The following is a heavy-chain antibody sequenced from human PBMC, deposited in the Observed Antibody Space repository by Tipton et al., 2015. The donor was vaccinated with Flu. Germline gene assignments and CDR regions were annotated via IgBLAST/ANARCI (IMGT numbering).Heavy chain of an antibody. CDR2: ISAYNGNT. D-gene: IGHD2-21*02. CDR1: GYTFTSYG. J-gene: IGHJ4*02. CDR3: ARDRGVVVTAASFDY. V-gene: IGHV1-18*01. Sequence: QLVQSGAEVKKPGASVKVSCKASGYTFTSYGISWVRQAPRQGLEWMGWISAYNGNTNYAQKLQGRVTMTTDTSTSTAYMELRSLGSDDTAVYYCARDRGVVVTAASFDYWGQGTLVTVSS.